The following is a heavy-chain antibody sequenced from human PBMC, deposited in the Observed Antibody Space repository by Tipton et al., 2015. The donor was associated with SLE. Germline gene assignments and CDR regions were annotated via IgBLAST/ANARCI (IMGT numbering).Heavy chain of an antibody. CDR2: IYYSGST. J-gene: IGHJ4*02. Sequence: TLSLPCTVSGGSISSGVYYWSWIRPPPGKGLEWIGYIYYSGSTNYDPTLKGRVTISVHTSKNPFSLKPSSVTAAAPAVYFCARGSLAVAAPYLDYWGQGTLVTVAS. D-gene: IGHD6-19*01. CDR3: ARGSLAVAAPYLDY. CDR1: GGSISSGVYY. V-gene: IGHV4-61*08.